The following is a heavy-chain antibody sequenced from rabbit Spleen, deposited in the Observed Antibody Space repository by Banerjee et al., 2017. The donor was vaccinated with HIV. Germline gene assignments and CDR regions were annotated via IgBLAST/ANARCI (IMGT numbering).Heavy chain of an antibody. CDR2: INAVTGKA. J-gene: IGHJ6*01. V-gene: IGHV1S40*01. CDR3: ARDTASSFSSYGMDL. CDR1: GVSFSFNSY. Sequence: QSLEESGGDLVKPGASLTLTCTASGVSFSFNSYMCWVRQAPGKGLEWIACINAVTGKAVYASWAKGRFTFSKTSSTTVTLQMTGLTAADTATYFCARDTASSFSSYGMDLWGPGTLVTVS. D-gene: IGHD8-1*01.